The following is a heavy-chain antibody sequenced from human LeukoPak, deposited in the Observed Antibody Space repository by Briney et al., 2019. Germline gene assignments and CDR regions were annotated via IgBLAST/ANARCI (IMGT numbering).Heavy chain of an antibody. CDR3: ARISGSYDPDAFDI. CDR1: GFAFSSYS. D-gene: IGHD1-26*01. CDR2: ISSSSSTI. V-gene: IGHV3-48*01. Sequence: GGSLRLSCAASGFAFSSYSMNWVRQAPGKGLEWVSYISSSSSTIYYADSVKGRFTVSRDNAKNSLYLQMNSLRAEDTAVYCCARISGSYDPDAFDIWGQGTVVTVSS. J-gene: IGHJ3*02.